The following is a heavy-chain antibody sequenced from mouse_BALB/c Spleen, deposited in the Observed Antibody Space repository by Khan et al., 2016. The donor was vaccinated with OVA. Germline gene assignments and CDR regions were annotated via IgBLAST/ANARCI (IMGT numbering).Heavy chain of an antibody. CDR2: ISSGGHYT. V-gene: IGHV5-6*01. J-gene: IGHJ3*01. D-gene: IGHD1-1*02. Sequence: EVELVESGGDLVKTGGSLKLSCAASGFTFSTYGMSWVRQTPDKKLEWVATISSGGHYTYYIDSVKGRFTISRDNAKNILSLQMTSLRCECTARYYCARLAYYYNSEGFAYWGQGTLVTVSA. CDR3: ARLAYYYNSEGFAY. CDR1: GFTFSTYG.